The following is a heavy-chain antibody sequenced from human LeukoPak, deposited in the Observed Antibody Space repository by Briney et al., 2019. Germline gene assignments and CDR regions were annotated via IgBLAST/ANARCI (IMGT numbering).Heavy chain of an antibody. Sequence: GESLKISCQGSAYIFSTYWIGWVRQMPGKGLEWMAVIYPGDSRTRYNPSFPGQVTISADKSISTAYLQWSSLKASDTAMYYCARRGVYAYYYDSSGYRSEPFDYWGQGTLVTVSS. V-gene: IGHV5-51*01. J-gene: IGHJ4*02. D-gene: IGHD3-22*01. CDR2: IYPGDSRT. CDR3: ARRGVYAYYYDSSGYRSEPFDY. CDR1: AYIFSTYW.